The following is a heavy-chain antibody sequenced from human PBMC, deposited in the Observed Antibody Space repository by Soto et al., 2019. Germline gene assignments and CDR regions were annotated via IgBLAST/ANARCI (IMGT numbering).Heavy chain of an antibody. D-gene: IGHD1-26*01. J-gene: IGHJ4*02. CDR2: ISSSYST. CDR3: ASYSKSWPLI. CDR1: GFTFSSYA. V-gene: IGHV3-23*01. Sequence: EVQLLESGGGLVQPGGSLRLSCAASGFTFSSYAMNWVRQAPGMGLEWVSGISSSYSTYYADSVKGRSIISRDNSKSTLYLQMNSLRAEDTALYYCASYSKSWPLIWGQGTLVTVSS.